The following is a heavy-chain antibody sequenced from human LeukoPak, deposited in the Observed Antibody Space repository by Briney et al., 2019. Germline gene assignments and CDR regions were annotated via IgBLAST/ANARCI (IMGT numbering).Heavy chain of an antibody. D-gene: IGHD4-17*01. J-gene: IGHJ4*02. V-gene: IGHV3-21*01. Sequence: PGGSLRLSCAASGFTFINAWMAWVRQAPGKGLEWVSIISSGSSAIFSADALKGRFTISRDDAKNLLYLDMNSLRAEDTAVYYCARGHTAVTRHFDFWGQGTLVTVSS. CDR3: ARGHTAVTRHFDF. CDR2: ISSGSSAI. CDR1: GFTFINAW.